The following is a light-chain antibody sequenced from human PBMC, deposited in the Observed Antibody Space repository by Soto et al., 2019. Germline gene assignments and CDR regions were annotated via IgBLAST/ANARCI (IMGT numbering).Light chain of an antibody. CDR3: QHYVTSSIT. CDR1: QSVSSSY. CDR2: DAS. Sequence: EIVLTQSPATLSLSQGERATLSCGASQSVSSSYLAWYQQKPGLAPRLLIYDASSRATGIPDRFSGGGSGTDFTLTISRLEPEDFAVYYCQHYVTSSITFGQGTRLEIK. J-gene: IGKJ5*01. V-gene: IGKV3D-20*01.